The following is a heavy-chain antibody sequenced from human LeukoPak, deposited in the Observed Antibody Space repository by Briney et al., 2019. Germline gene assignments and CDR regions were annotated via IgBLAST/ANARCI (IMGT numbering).Heavy chain of an antibody. V-gene: IGHV4-39*07. CDR2: IYYSGST. CDR1: GGSISSSSYY. Sequence: SETLSLTCTVSGGSISSSSYYWGWIRQPPGKGLEWIGSIYYSGSTYYNPSLKSRVTISVDTSKNQFSLKLSSVTAADTAVYYCASLADYYDSSGIDYWGQGTLVTVSS. J-gene: IGHJ4*02. CDR3: ASLADYYDSSGIDY. D-gene: IGHD3-22*01.